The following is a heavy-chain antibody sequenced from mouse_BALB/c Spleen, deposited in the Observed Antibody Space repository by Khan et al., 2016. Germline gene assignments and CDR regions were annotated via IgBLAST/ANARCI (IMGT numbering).Heavy chain of an antibody. Sequence: QVQLQQSGTELPRPGASVKLSCKASGYTFTDYYLHWVMQRTGQGLEWIGEIFPGSGSTYYNEKFKGKASLTADTSSSTAYMQISSLTSEDSAVYFCARSYYGYFAMDYWGHGASVTVSS. CDR3: ARSYYGYFAMDY. V-gene: IGHV1-77*01. CDR1: GYTFTDYY. CDR2: IFPGSGST. D-gene: IGHD1-2*01. J-gene: IGHJ4*01.